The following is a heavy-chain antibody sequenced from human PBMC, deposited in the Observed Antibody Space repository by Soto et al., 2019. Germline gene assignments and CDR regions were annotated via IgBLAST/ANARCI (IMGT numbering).Heavy chain of an antibody. V-gene: IGHV1-69*13. CDR2: IIPIFGTA. Sequence: SVKVSCKASGGTFSSYAISWVRQAPGQGLEWMGGIIPIFGTANYAQKFQGRVTITADESTSTAYMELSSLRSEDTAVYYCARTPMDTAMARAAFDIWGQGTMVTV. CDR3: ARTPMDTAMARAAFDI. D-gene: IGHD5-18*01. J-gene: IGHJ3*02. CDR1: GGTFSSYA.